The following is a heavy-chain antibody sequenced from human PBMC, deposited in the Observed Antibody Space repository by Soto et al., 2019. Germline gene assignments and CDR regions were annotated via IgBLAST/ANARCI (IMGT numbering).Heavy chain of an antibody. V-gene: IGHV1-18*04. CDR1: GYTFISYG. J-gene: IGHJ6*02. Sequence: VQLVQSGAEVKKPGASVKVTCKASGYTFISYGISWVRQAPGQGLEWMGWISAYNGDTYYAPKFQGRVTMTTDTSTRTAHMELRSLRSDDTAVYYCARDIVVVTATYGMDVWGQGTTVTVSS. CDR2: ISAYNGDT. CDR3: ARDIVVVTATYGMDV. D-gene: IGHD2-21*02.